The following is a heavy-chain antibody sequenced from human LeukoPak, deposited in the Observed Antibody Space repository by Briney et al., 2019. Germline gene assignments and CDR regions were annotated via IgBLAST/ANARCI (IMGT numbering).Heavy chain of an antibody. CDR2: IRNDGNEI. CDR3: AKTGFQWGEYFYYMDV. D-gene: IGHD1-14*01. CDR1: GFTFSNYA. Sequence: GGSLRLSCAASGFTFSNYAMHWVRQAPGKGLEWVAFIRNDGNEIYYADSVKGRFTISRDNSRDTLYFQMNSLIYEDTAVYYYAKTGFQWGEYFYYMDVWGKGTTVTVSS. J-gene: IGHJ6*03. V-gene: IGHV3-30*02.